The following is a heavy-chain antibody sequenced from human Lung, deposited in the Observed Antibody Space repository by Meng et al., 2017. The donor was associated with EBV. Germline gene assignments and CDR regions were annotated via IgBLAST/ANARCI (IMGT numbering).Heavy chain of an antibody. CDR3: ARTGCSSSSCYDY. Sequence: QVQLVQAGAEVKKPWASVKVSCNASGYSFTTYAMHWVRQAPGQRLEWMGWINAGNGNTKYSEKFQSRVTITRDTAASTAYMELSSLRSEDTAVYYCARTGCSSSSCYDYWGQGTLVTVSS. CDR1: GYSFTTYA. J-gene: IGHJ4*02. V-gene: IGHV1-3*01. CDR2: INAGNGNT. D-gene: IGHD2-2*01.